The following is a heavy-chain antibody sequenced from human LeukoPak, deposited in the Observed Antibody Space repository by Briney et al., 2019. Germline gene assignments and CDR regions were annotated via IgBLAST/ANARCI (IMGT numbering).Heavy chain of an antibody. CDR1: GFTFSRYG. J-gene: IGHJ4*02. CDR3: ARGLHFRVYDSSDYYPY. D-gene: IGHD3-22*01. CDR2: ISYDGDNT. V-gene: IGHV3-30*03. Sequence: PGRSLRLSCAASGFTFSRYGMHWVRQVPGKGLDWVAVISYDGDNTQYADSVKGRFSISRDNAKNSLYLQMNGLRAEDTAVYYCARGLHFRVYDSSDYYPYWGQGTLVTVSS.